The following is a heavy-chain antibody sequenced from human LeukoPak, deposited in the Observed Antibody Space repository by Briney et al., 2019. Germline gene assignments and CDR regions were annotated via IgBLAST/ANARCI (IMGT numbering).Heavy chain of an antibody. V-gene: IGHV3-30*07. J-gene: IGHJ4*02. CDR3: AKWELYSGFYYIDY. CDR2: ISYDGSNK. D-gene: IGHD1-26*01. CDR1: GFTFSSYA. Sequence: GGSLRLSCAASGFTFSSYAMHWVRQAPGKGLEWVAVISYDGSNKYYADSVKGRFTISRDNAKNSLYLQMNSLRAEDTAVYYCAKWELYSGFYYIDYWGQGTLATVPS.